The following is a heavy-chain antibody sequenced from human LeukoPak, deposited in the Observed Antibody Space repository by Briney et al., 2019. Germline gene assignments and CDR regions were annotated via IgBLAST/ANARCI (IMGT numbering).Heavy chain of an antibody. Sequence: SETLSLTCAVYGGSFSGYYWSWIRQPPGKGLEWIGEINHSGSTNYNPSLKSRVTISVDTSKNQFSLKLSSVTAADTAVYYCASIVLDYGMDVWGQGTTVTVSS. CDR3: ASIVLDYGMDV. J-gene: IGHJ6*02. V-gene: IGHV4-34*01. D-gene: IGHD2-8*01. CDR2: INHSGST. CDR1: GGSFSGYY.